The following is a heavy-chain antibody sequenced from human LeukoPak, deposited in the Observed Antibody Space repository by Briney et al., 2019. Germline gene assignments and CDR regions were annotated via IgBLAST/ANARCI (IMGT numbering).Heavy chain of an antibody. CDR2: ISSSSSYI. J-gene: IGHJ6*02. Sequence: PGGSLRLSCAASGFTFSSYSMNWVRQAPGKGLEWVSSISSSSSYIYYADSVMGRFTISRDNAKNSLYLQMNSLRAEDTAVYYCARAVAGSNPPGYYYYGMDVWGQGTTVTVSS. CDR1: GFTFSSYS. D-gene: IGHD6-19*01. V-gene: IGHV3-21*01. CDR3: ARAVAGSNPPGYYYYGMDV.